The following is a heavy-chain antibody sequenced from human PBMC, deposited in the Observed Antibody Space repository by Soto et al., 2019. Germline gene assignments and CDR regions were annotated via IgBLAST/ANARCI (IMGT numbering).Heavy chain of an antibody. CDR1: GFTVSSNY. J-gene: IGHJ5*02. D-gene: IGHD2-8*01. Sequence: EVQVVETGGGLIQPGGSLRLSCAVSGFTVSSNYMSWVRQPPGKGPEWVSDIYSGGSTYYADSVKGRFTIYRDNSKNTLYLQMNILRAEDTAVYYCARERNGHNPNWFDLWVQGTLVTVSS. V-gene: IGHV3-53*02. CDR2: IYSGGST. CDR3: ARERNGHNPNWFDL.